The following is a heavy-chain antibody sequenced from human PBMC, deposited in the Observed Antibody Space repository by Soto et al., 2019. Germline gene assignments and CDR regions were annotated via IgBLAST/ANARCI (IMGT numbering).Heavy chain of an antibody. CDR1: GGTFSSYA. V-gene: IGHV1-69*13. Sequence: SVKVSCKASGGTFSSYAISWVRQEPGQGLEWMGGIIPIFGTANYAQKFQGRVTITADESTSTAYMELSSLRSEDTAVYYCASHSGWNYYYGMDVWGQGTTVTVSS. CDR3: ASHSGWNYYYGMDV. CDR2: IIPIFGTA. D-gene: IGHD3-22*01. J-gene: IGHJ6*02.